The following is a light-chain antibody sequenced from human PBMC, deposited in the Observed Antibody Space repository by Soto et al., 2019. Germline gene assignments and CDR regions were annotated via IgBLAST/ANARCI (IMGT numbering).Light chain of an antibody. Sequence: QSALTQPPSASGSPGQSVTLPCTGTSNDIGEYHYVSWYQQHPGKAPKLMIYEVTQRPSGVPHRFSGSKSGNTASLTVSGLRPEDEADYCCTSYACGDNPVLFGGGTKVTVL. CDR1: SNDIGEYHY. CDR3: TSYACGDNPVL. J-gene: IGLJ2*01. V-gene: IGLV2-8*01. CDR2: EVT.